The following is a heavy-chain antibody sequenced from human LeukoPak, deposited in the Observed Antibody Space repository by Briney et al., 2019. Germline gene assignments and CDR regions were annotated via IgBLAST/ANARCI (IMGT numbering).Heavy chain of an antibody. V-gene: IGHV1-2*02. J-gene: IGHJ4*02. CDR3: AREREGLYEILTGYFGY. D-gene: IGHD3-9*01. Sequence: ASVKVSCKVSGYTFTGHLLHWVRQAPGQRLEWMGWINPNSGGTTYAPKFRGRVTMTRDTSFSTVYLELTNLRSDDTAVYYCAREREGLYEILTGYFGYWGQGTLVTVSS. CDR1: GYTFTGHL. CDR2: INPNSGGT.